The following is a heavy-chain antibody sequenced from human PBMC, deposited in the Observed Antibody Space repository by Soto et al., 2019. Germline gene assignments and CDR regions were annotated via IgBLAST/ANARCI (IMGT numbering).Heavy chain of an antibody. D-gene: IGHD3-9*01. J-gene: IGHJ6*02. CDR1: GGSMSSYY. V-gene: IGHV4-59*01. Sequence: PSETLSLTCTDFGGSMSSYYWSWIRQRPGKGLEWLGYIYYSGSTNYNPSLKSRVTISVDTSKNQFSLKLSSVTAADTAVYYCARGDYDILTGYYHGMDVWGQGTTVTVSS. CDR2: IYYSGST. CDR3: ARGDYDILTGYYHGMDV.